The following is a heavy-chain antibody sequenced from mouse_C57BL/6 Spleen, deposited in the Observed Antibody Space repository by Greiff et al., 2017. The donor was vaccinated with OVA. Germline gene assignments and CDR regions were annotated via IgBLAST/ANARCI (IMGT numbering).Heavy chain of an antibody. Sequence: QVQLQQSGPELVKPGASVKISCKASGYAFSSSWMNWVKQRPGKGLEWIGRIYPGDGDTNYNGKFKGKATLTADKSSSTAYMQLSSLTSEDSAVYFCAAYYGSSWGDYWGQGTTLTVSS. V-gene: IGHV1-82*01. D-gene: IGHD1-1*01. CDR3: AAYYGSSWGDY. CDR1: GYAFSSSW. J-gene: IGHJ2*01. CDR2: IYPGDGDT.